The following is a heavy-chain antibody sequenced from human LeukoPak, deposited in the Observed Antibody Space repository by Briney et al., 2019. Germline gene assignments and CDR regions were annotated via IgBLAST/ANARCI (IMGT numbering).Heavy chain of an antibody. CDR2: VSYDGSHD. V-gene: IGHV3-30*01. CDR3: AVIDYYESSGFHH. Sequence: PGRSLRLSCAVSRFTFSTYAMHWVRQAPGKGREWMAVVSYDGSHDSYADSVKGRFIVSRDNSKNTLYLQMNSLRDEDTAVYYCAVIDYYESSGFHHWGQGTLVTVSS. D-gene: IGHD3-22*01. CDR1: RFTFSTYA. J-gene: IGHJ1*01.